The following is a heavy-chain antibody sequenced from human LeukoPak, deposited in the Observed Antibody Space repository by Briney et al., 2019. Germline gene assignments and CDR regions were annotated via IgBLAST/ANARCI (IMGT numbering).Heavy chain of an antibody. Sequence: PGGSLRLSCAASGFAFSSYWMSWVRQAPGKGLEWVANIKQDGSEKYYADSVKGRFTISRDNSKNTLYLQMNSLRAEDTAVYYCANQLEYYMDVWGKGTTVTVSS. CDR2: IKQDGSEK. CDR1: GFAFSSYW. CDR3: ANQLEYYMDV. J-gene: IGHJ6*03. D-gene: IGHD3-10*01. V-gene: IGHV3-7*01.